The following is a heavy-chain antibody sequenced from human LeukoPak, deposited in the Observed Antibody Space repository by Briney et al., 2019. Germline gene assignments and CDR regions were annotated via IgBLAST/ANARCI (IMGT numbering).Heavy chain of an antibody. V-gene: IGHV3-33*01. D-gene: IGHD4-23*01. Sequence: GGSLRLSCAAWGFTLSSFGMHGVGQAAGKGVEWVADIWFDGNNEHFADSVKGRFTISRDNSKNTLYLQMNSLRIDDTAVYYCVRAVENWFDHWGQGTLVTVSS. J-gene: IGHJ5*02. CDR1: GFTLSSFG. CDR2: IWFDGNNE. CDR3: VRAVENWFDH.